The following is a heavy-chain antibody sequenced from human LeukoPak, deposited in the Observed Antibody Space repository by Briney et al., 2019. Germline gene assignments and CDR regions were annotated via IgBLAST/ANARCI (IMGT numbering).Heavy chain of an antibody. D-gene: IGHD2-2*02. J-gene: IGHJ4*02. Sequence: PGGSLRLSCAASGFTVSSNYMSWVRQAPGKGLEWVSVIYSGGSTYYADSVKGRFTISRDNSKNTVYLQMYSLRVGDTAVYYCARGYTGDYWGQGTLVTVSS. V-gene: IGHV3-53*01. CDR3: ARGYTGDY. CDR1: GFTVSSNY. CDR2: IYSGGST.